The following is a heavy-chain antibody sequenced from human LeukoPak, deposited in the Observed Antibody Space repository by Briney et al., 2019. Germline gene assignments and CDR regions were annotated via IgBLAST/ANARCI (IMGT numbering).Heavy chain of an antibody. V-gene: IGHV3-21*01. J-gene: IGHJ6*04. Sequence: PGGPRRLSCAASGFTFSSYAMNWGHQAPGKGLEWVSSISSSSSHTYYAESVKGRFTISRDNAKNSMYLQMNSLRAEDTAVYYCAELGITMIGGVWGKGTTVTISS. CDR3: AELGITMIGGV. D-gene: IGHD3-10*02. CDR1: GFTFSSYA. CDR2: ISSSSSHT.